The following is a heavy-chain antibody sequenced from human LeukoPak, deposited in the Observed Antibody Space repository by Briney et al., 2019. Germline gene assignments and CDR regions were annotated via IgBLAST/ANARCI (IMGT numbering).Heavy chain of an antibody. J-gene: IGHJ5*02. D-gene: IGHD2-15*01. CDR3: ARDRCSGGSCYPGSWFDP. V-gene: IGHV1-69*05. CDR2: IIPIFGTA. Sequence: ASVKVSFKASGGTFISYAISRVRQAPGQGREWMGGIIPIFGTANYAQKFQGRVTITTDESTSTAYMELSSLGSEDTAVYYCARDRCSGGSCYPGSWFDPWGQGTLVTVSS. CDR1: GGTFISYA.